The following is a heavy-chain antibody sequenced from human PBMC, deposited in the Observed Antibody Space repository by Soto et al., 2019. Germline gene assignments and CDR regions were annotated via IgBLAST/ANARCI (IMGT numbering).Heavy chain of an antibody. D-gene: IGHD2-21*02. J-gene: IGHJ4*02. V-gene: IGHV1-69*05. CDR1: GGTFSSYD. CDR3: ARSIVVVTALDY. Sequence: GASVKVSCKASGGTFSSYDISWVRQAPGQGLEWMGGIIPIFGTANYAQKFQGRVTITRDTSTSTAYMELSSLRSEDTAVYYCARSIVVVTALDYWGQGTLVTVSS. CDR2: IIPIFGTA.